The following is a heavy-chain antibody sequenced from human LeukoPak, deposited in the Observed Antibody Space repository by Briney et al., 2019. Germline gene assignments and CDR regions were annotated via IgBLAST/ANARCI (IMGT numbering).Heavy chain of an antibody. J-gene: IGHJ4*02. V-gene: IGHV3-30*04. CDR2: ISYDGSNK. D-gene: IGHD3-10*01. Sequence: GGSLRLSCAASGFTFSSYAMHWVRQAPGKGLEWVAVISYDGSNKYYADSVKGRFTISRDNSKNTLYLQMNSLRAEDTAVYYCARDPGGFGEFDYRGQGTLVTVSS. CDR3: ARDPGGFGEFDY. CDR1: GFTFSSYA.